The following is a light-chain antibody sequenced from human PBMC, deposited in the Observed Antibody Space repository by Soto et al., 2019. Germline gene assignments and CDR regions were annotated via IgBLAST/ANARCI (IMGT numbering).Light chain of an antibody. J-gene: IGKJ2*01. CDR1: QSVSTF. CDR3: QHGYSIPYN. CDR2: ASS. Sequence: DIQLTQSPSSLSASIGDTVTISCPASQSVSTFLNWHQQKPGKTPRVLNYASSTLQSGVPSRFSGGGIGTDFTLTITDLQPEDCGTYYDQHGYSIPYNFGHRTKLEIK. V-gene: IGKV1-39*01.